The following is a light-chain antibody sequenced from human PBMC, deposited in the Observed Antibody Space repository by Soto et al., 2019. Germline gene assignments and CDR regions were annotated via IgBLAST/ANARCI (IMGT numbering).Light chain of an antibody. J-gene: IGKJ5*01. Sequence: IAFTQSPGTRSLSPFERATLSCRLRPSVSISSLAWYQQKPGQAPRLLIYGASSRANGIADRFSGSGSGTDFTIPISRLEPEDFVVYYCQQYGSSPITFGEGTRLEIK. CDR3: QQYGSSPIT. CDR1: PSVSISS. V-gene: IGKV3-20*01. CDR2: GAS.